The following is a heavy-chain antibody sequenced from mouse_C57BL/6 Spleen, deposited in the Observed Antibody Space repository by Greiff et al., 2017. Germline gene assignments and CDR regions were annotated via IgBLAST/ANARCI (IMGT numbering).Heavy chain of an antibody. CDR3: ARSGDYDVYYAMDY. D-gene: IGHD2-4*01. CDR2: INPGSGGT. V-gene: IGHV1-54*01. CDR1: GYAFTNYL. Sequence: VMLVESGAELVRPGTSVKVSCKASGYAFTNYLIEWVKQRPGQGLEWIGVINPGSGGTNYNEKFKGKATLTADKSSSTAYMQLSSLTSEDSAVYFCARSGDYDVYYAMDYWGQGTSVTVSS. J-gene: IGHJ4*01.